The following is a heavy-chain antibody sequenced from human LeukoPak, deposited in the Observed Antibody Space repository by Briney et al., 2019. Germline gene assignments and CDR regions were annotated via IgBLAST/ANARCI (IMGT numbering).Heavy chain of an antibody. V-gene: IGHV3-64*01. J-gene: IGHJ6*02. CDR1: GCTFSSYA. D-gene: IGHD2-2*02. CDR2: ISSNGGST. Sequence: GGSLRLSCAASGCTFSSYAMHWVRQAPGKGLEYVSAISSNGGSTYYANSVKGRFTISRDNSKNTPYLQMGSLRAEDMAVYYCARGRYCSSTSCYTRWGYYYYGMDVWGQGTTVTVSS. CDR3: ARGRYCSSTSCYTRWGYYYYGMDV.